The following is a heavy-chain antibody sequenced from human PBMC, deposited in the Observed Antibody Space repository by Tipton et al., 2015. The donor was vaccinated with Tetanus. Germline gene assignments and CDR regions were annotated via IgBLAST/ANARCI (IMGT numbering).Heavy chain of an antibody. V-gene: IGHV5-51*01. CDR3: ARAHCTDGVCNFDF. D-gene: IGHD2-8*01. CDR1: GYIFNNYW. J-gene: IGHJ4*02. CDR2: IYPGDSDT. Sequence: QLVQSGGEVKKPGESLKISCKGSGYIFNNYWIGWVRQKPGKGLEWMGIIYPGDSDTRYSPPFQGQVTISVDKSINTACLQWSSLKASDTSMFYCARAHCTDGVCNFDFWGQGALVTVAS.